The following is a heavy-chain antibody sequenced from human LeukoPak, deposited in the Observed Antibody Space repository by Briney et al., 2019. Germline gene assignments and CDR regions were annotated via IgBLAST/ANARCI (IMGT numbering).Heavy chain of an antibody. D-gene: IGHD3-22*01. J-gene: IGHJ2*01. CDR2: VYYSGST. V-gene: IGHV4-59*01. CDR1: GGSISSSYF. Sequence: SEALSLTCNVSGGSISSSYFWNWIRQAPGKGLEWIGRVYYSGSTNYNPSLQSRVTISVDTSKKQFFLTLSSVTAADTAVYYCARSYYYDGSGYYWYFDLWGRGTLVTVSS. CDR3: ARSYYYDGSGYYWYFDL.